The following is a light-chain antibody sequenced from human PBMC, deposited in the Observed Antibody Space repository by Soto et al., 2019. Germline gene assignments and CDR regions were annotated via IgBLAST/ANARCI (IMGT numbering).Light chain of an antibody. V-gene: IGKV3-20*01. CDR3: QQYGSLFT. CDR2: SAS. CDR1: QSVSSSY. J-gene: IGKJ3*01. Sequence: EIVLTQSPGTLSLSPGERATLSCRASQSVSSSYLAWYQQKPGQAPRLLIYSASSRATGIPDRFSGSGSGTDFTLTISRLEPEDFAVYYCQQYGSLFTFGPGTKVDIK.